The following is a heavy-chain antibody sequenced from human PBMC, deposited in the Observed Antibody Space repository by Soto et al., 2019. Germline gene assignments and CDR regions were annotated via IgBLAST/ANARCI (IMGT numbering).Heavy chain of an antibody. CDR1: GGSFSGYY. CDR3: ARLHCSGGSCYYHFPY. V-gene: IGHV4-34*01. CDR2: INHSVST. Sequence: SETLSLTCAVYGGSFSGYYWSWIRQPPGKGLEWIGEINHSVSTNYNPSLKSRVTISVDTSKNQFSLKLSSVTAADTAVYYCARLHCSGGSCYYHFPYWGQGPPVTVS. D-gene: IGHD2-15*01. J-gene: IGHJ4*02.